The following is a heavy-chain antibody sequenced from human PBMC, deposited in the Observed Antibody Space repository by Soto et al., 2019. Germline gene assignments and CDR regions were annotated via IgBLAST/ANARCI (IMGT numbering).Heavy chain of an antibody. D-gene: IGHD2-15*01. J-gene: IGHJ4*02. V-gene: IGHV4-34*01. Sequence: NPSDTLSLTCAVYGGSFSGYYWSWIRQPPGKGLEWIGEINHSGSTNYNPSLKSRVTISVDTSKNQFSLKLSSVTAADTAVYYCARGHCSGGSCYYPDYWGQGTLVTVSS. CDR1: GGSFSGYY. CDR3: ARGHCSGGSCYYPDY. CDR2: INHSGST.